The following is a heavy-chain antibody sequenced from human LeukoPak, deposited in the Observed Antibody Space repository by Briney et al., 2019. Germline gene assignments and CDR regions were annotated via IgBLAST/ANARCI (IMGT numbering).Heavy chain of an antibody. CDR1: GGSISSSSYY. CDR2: IYYSGST. CDR3: RKLPETERPVDY. V-gene: IGHV4-39*01. Sequence: SETLSLTCTVSGGSISSSSYYWGWIRQPPGTGLEWIGSIYYSGSTYYNPSLKSRVTISVDTSKNQFSLKLSSVTAADTAVYYCRKLPETERPVDYGGRGPLVTVS. J-gene: IGHJ4*02.